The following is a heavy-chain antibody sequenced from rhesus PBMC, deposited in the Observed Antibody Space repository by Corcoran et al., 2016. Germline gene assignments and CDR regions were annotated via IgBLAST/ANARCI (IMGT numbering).Heavy chain of an antibody. V-gene: IGHV4-122*02. CDR3: AREVAITSYFDD. CDR1: GGSISDSYW. D-gene: IGHD4-29*01. J-gene: IGHJ4*01. Sequence: QVQLQESGPGVVKPSETLSLTCAVSGGSISDSYWWSWIRQPPGKGLERIGYISYSGETSYKPSLKSRVPMSRDTSKNQFYLKVSSVTAADTAVYDCAREVAITSYFDDWGQGVLVTVSS. CDR2: ISYSGET.